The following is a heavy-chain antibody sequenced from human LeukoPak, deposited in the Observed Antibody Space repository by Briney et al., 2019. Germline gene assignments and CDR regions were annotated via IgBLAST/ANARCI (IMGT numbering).Heavy chain of an antibody. CDR1: GFTFSSYD. J-gene: IGHJ3*02. Sequence: GGSLRLSCAASGFTFSSYDMHWVRQATGKGLEWVSAIGTAGDTYNPGSVKGRFTISRENAKNSLYLQMNSLRAGDTAVYYCARSSSGWYVDAFDIWGQGTMVTVSS. D-gene: IGHD6-19*01. CDR2: IGTAGDT. V-gene: IGHV3-13*01. CDR3: ARSSSGWYVDAFDI.